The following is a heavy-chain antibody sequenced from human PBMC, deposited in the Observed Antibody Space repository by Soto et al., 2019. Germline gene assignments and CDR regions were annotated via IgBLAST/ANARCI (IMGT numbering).Heavy chain of an antibody. V-gene: IGHV3-33*01. CDR3: ARDGVAVAVTTDKYYYYMDV. D-gene: IGHD6-19*01. Sequence: GGSLRLSCAASGFTFSSYGMHWVRQAPGKGLEWVAVIWYDGSNKYYANSVKGRFTISRDNSKNTLYLQMNSLRAEDTAVYYCARDGVAVAVTTDKYYYYMDVWGKGTTVTVSS. J-gene: IGHJ6*03. CDR1: GFTFSSYG. CDR2: IWYDGSNK.